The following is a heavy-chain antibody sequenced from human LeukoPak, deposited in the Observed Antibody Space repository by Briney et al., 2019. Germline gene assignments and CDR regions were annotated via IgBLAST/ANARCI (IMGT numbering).Heavy chain of an antibody. Sequence: ASVKVSCKASGYTFTSYGISWVRQAPGQGLEWMGWISAYNGNTNYAQKLQGRVTMTTDTSTSTAYMELRSLRSDDTAVYYCARDGCSSTSCYVYYMDVWGKGTTVTVSS. CDR1: GYTFTSYG. J-gene: IGHJ6*03. CDR2: ISAYNGNT. D-gene: IGHD2-2*01. CDR3: ARDGCSSTSCYVYYMDV. V-gene: IGHV1-18*01.